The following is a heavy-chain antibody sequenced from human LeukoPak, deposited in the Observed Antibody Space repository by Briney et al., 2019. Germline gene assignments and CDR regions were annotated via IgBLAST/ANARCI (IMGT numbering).Heavy chain of an antibody. CDR2: IYNSDST. V-gene: IGHV4-59*08. J-gene: IGHJ3*02. CDR1: GGSISSYH. D-gene: IGHD3-10*01. CDR3: ARTRFGELFGAFDI. Sequence: PSGTLSLTCAVSGGSISSYHWSWIRQPPGKGLEWIGYIYNSDSTNYNPSLKSRVTISEDTSKNQFSLKLSSVTAADTAVYYCARTRFGELFGAFDIWGQGTMVTVSS.